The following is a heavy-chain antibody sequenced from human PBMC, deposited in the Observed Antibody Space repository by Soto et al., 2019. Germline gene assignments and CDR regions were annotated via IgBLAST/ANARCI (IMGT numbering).Heavy chain of an antibody. J-gene: IGHJ3*02. CDR1: GFTFNSYA. V-gene: IGHV3-43*02. CDR3: AILRGYCSSTSCHDAFDI. D-gene: IGHD2-2*01. Sequence: GGSLRLSCAASGFTFNSYAVSWVRQAPGKGLEWVSLISWDGGSTYYADSVKGRFTISRDNSKNSLYLQMNSLRTEDTALYYCAILRGYCSSTSCHDAFDIWGQGTMVTVSS. CDR2: ISWDGGST.